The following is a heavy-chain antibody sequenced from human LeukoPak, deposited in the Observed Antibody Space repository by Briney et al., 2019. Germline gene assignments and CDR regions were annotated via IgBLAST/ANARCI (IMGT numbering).Heavy chain of an antibody. Sequence: SQTLSLTCTVSGGSISSGSYYWSWIRQPPGKGLEWIGYIYYSGSTNYNPSLKSRVTISVDTSKNQFSLKLSSVTAADTAVYYCASTMGRTHCSGGSCYSGYWFDPWGQGTLVTVSS. V-gene: IGHV4-61*01. CDR2: IYYSGST. CDR3: ASTMGRTHCSGGSCYSGYWFDP. J-gene: IGHJ5*02. D-gene: IGHD2-15*01. CDR1: GGSISSGSYY.